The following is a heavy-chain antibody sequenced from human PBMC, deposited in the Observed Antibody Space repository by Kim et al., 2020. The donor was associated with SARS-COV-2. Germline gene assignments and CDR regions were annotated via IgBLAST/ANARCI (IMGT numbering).Heavy chain of an antibody. J-gene: IGHJ4*02. D-gene: IGHD6-19*01. CDR2: ST. V-gene: IGHV3-53*01. Sequence: STYYADSVKGRFTICRDNPKNTLYLQMNSLRAEDTAVYYCARDSPSGWYYWGQGTLVTVSS. CDR3: ARDSPSGWYY.